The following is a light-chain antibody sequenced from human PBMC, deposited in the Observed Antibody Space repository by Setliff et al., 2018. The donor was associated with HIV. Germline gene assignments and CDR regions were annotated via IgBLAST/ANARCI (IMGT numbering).Light chain of an antibody. CDR1: GSNIGTNT. CDR2: RDD. Sequence: GRGSNIGTNTVNWYQQLPGAAPKLLIYRDDQRPSGVPDRFSGSKSGTSASLAISGLQSEDEADYYCATWDASLNAWFGGGTKVTVL. V-gene: IGLV1-44*01. CDR3: ATWDASLNAW. J-gene: IGLJ3*02.